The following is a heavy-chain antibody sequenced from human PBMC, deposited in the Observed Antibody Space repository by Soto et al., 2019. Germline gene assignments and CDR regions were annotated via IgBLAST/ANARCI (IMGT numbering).Heavy chain of an antibody. CDR3: STRAYDTNGYYALDY. Sequence: SETLSLTCAVYGGSFSGHSWTWIRQSPGKGLEWIGDINHSGRVNYSPSLKSRVTISLDTSKNQFSLTLSAVTAADTAMYYCSTRAYDTNGYYALDYWGPGTLVTVSS. CDR2: INHSGRV. D-gene: IGHD3-22*01. J-gene: IGHJ4*02. CDR1: GGSFSGHS. V-gene: IGHV4-34*01.